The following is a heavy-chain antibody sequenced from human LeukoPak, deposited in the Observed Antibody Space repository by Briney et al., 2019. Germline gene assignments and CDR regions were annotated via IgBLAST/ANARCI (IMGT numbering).Heavy chain of an antibody. CDR1: GGSISSYY. J-gene: IGHJ3*02. CDR3: AREYYDSNKAPAFDI. V-gene: IGHV4-4*07. D-gene: IGHD3-22*01. CDR2: IYTSGTT. Sequence: PSETLSLTCTVSGGSISSYYWSWIRQSAGKGLEWIGRIYTSGTTNSNPSLKSRVTMSLDTSKNQFSLKLSSVTAADTAVYYCAREYYDSNKAPAFDIWGQGTMVTVSS.